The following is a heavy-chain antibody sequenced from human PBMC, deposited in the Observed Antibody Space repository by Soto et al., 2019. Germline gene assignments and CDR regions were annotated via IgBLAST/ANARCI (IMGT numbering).Heavy chain of an antibody. CDR3: ARWSFLDY. CDR2: ISGSDGKT. V-gene: IGHV3-23*01. J-gene: IGHJ4*02. CDR1: GFSFSSYA. D-gene: IGHD1-26*01. Sequence: LRLSCTASGFSFSSYALSWVRQAPGKGLEWVSTISGSDGKTYYADPVKGRFSISRDTSKTTLYLEMTSLRVEDTAVYYCARWSFLDYWGQGTRVTVSS.